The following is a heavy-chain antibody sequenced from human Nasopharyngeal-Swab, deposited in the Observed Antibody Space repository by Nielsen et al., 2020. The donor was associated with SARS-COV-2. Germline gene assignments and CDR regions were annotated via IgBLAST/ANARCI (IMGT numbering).Heavy chain of an antibody. Sequence: GGSLRLSCAASGFTFDDYAMSWVRQVPGKGLEWVANINWIGGSADYSDAVKGRFTISRDNAKNSLYLQMSSLRAEDTAVYFCAKADNYDFWSAYSDHWGQGTLVTVSS. J-gene: IGHJ5*02. V-gene: IGHV3-20*04. CDR1: GFTFDDYA. CDR2: INWIGGSA. CDR3: AKADNYDFWSAYSDH. D-gene: IGHD3-3*01.